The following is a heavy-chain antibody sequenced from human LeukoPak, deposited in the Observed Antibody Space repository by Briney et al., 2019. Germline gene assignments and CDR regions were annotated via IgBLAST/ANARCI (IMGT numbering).Heavy chain of an antibody. CDR2: ISGSGGST. D-gene: IGHD3-10*01. CDR1: GFTFSSYA. V-gene: IGHV3-23*01. CDR3: ARDDGSGSYTLRYYGMDV. Sequence: GGSLRLSCAVSGFTFSSYAMSWVRQAPGKGLEWVSTISGSGGSTYYADSVKGRFTISRDNSKNTLYLQMNTLRAEDTAAYFCARDDGSGSYTLRYYGMDVWGQGTTVTVSS. J-gene: IGHJ6*02.